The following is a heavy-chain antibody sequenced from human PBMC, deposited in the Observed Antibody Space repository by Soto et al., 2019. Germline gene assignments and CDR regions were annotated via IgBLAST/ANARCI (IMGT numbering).Heavy chain of an antibody. CDR1: GGSFSGYY. CDR3: AREVITVTPEINDAFDI. D-gene: IGHD4-17*01. J-gene: IGHJ3*02. V-gene: IGHV4-34*01. CDR2: IYYSGTT. Sequence: SETLSLTCAVYGGSFSGYYWAWIRQPPGKGLEWIGSIYYSGTTYYNPSLKSRVTISVDRSKNQFSLKLSSVTAADTAIYYCAREVITVTPEINDAFDIWGQGTMVTVSS.